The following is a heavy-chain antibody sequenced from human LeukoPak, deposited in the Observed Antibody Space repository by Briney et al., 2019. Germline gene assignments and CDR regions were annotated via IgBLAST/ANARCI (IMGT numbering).Heavy chain of an antibody. D-gene: IGHD3-22*01. Sequence: PSETLSLTCAVYGGSFSGYYWSRIRQPPGKGLEWIGEINHSGSTNYNPSLKSRVTISVDTSKNQFSLKLSSVTAADTAVYYCARGMTEMVEYYYDSSGLDYWGQGTLVTVSS. V-gene: IGHV4-34*01. J-gene: IGHJ4*02. CDR1: GGSFSGYY. CDR2: INHSGST. CDR3: ARGMTEMVEYYYDSSGLDY.